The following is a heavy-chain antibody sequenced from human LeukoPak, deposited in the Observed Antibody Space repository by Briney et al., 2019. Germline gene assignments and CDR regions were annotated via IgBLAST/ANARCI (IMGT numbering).Heavy chain of an antibody. CDR3: ARVVDTVTFYASGSNNDY. Sequence: PGGSLRLSCAASGFTFSSYSMNWVRQAPGKGLEWVSYISSSSSTIYYADSVKGRFTISRDNAKNSLYLQMNSLRAEDTAVYYCARVVDTVTFYASGSNNDYWGQGTLVTVSS. CDR2: ISSSSSTI. J-gene: IGHJ4*02. D-gene: IGHD3-10*01. V-gene: IGHV3-48*01. CDR1: GFTFSSYS.